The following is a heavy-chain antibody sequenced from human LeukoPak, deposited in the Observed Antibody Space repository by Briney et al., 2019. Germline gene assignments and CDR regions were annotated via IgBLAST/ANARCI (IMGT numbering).Heavy chain of an antibody. CDR2: ISTSGNT. D-gene: IGHD1-26*01. V-gene: IGHV4-4*07. Sequence: PSETLSLTCTVSGGSISSYYWTWIRQPAGKGLEWIGRISTSGNTYYNPSLKSRVTISADTSKNQFSLKLSSVTAADTAVYYCARHGVGATTGPPPFFDYWGQGTLVTVSS. J-gene: IGHJ4*02. CDR3: ARHGVGATTGPPPFFDY. CDR1: GGSISSYY.